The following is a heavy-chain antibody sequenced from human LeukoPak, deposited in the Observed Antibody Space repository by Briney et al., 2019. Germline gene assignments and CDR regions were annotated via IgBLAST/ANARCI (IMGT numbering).Heavy chain of an antibody. CDR1: GGSISTYY. V-gene: IGHV4-59*01. D-gene: IGHD6-6*01. Sequence: SSETLSLTCTVSGGSISTYYWSWIRQPPGKGLEWIGYIYYSGNTIYNSSLKSRVTISVDKSKNQFFLKLSSVTAADTAVYYCARSYSSSGYFYYGMDLWGQGTTVTVSS. CDR2: IYYSGNT. J-gene: IGHJ6*02. CDR3: ARSYSSSGYFYYGMDL.